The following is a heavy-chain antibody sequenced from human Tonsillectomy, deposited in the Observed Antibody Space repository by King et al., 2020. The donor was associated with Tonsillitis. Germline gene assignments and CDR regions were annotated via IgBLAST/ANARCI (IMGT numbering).Heavy chain of an antibody. CDR1: GFTFSTYG. CDR2: ISYDGSNK. CDR3: ARAYYYDTSRTPDY. J-gene: IGHJ4*02. D-gene: IGHD3-22*01. Sequence: HVQLVESGGGVVQPGRSLRLSCAASGFTFSTYGIHWVRQAPGKGLEWVALISYDGSNKYYADPVRGRFTISRDTSKNTVYLQMNSLRAEDTAVYYCARAYYYDTSRTPDYWVQGTQITVCS. V-gene: IGHV3-33*05.